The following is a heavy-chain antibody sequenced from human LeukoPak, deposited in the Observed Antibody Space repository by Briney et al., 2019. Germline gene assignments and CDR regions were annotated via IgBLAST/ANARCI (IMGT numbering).Heavy chain of an antibody. J-gene: IGHJ2*01. Sequence: GRSLRLSCAASGFTFSSYAMHWVRQAPGKGLEWEAVISYDGSNKYYADSVKGRFTISRDNSKNTLYLQMNSLRAEDTAVYYCARDSIGYYDFWSGYYKNGEDWYFDLWGRGTLVTVSS. D-gene: IGHD3-3*01. CDR2: ISYDGSNK. CDR3: ARDSIGYYDFWSGYYKNGEDWYFDL. CDR1: GFTFSSYA. V-gene: IGHV3-30-3*01.